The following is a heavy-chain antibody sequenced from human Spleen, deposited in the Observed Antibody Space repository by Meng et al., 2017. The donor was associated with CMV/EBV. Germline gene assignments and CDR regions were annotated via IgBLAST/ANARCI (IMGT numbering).Heavy chain of an antibody. CDR1: SGSISSDTHY. J-gene: IGHJ4*02. CDR3: ARTLVGATLYFDY. Sequence: SETLSLTCTVSSGSISSDTHYWGWIRQPPGKGLEWIGYIYYSGSTNYNPSLKSRVTISVDTSKNQFSLKLSSVTAADTAVYYCARTLVGATLYFDYWGQGTLVTVSS. V-gene: IGHV4-61*01. CDR2: IYYSGST. D-gene: IGHD1-26*01.